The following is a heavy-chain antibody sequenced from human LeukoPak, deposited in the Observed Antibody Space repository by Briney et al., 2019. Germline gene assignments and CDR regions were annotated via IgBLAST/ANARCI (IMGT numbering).Heavy chain of an antibody. CDR2: IIPIFGTA. J-gene: IGHJ1*01. CDR1: GGTFISYA. Sequence: SVKVSCKASGGTFISYAISWVRQAPGQGLEWMGRIIPIFGTANYAQKFQGSVTITTDESTSTAYMELSSLRSEDTAVYYCARELGGNGFQHWGQGTLVTVSS. V-gene: IGHV1-69*05. CDR3: ARELGGNGFQH. D-gene: IGHD4-23*01.